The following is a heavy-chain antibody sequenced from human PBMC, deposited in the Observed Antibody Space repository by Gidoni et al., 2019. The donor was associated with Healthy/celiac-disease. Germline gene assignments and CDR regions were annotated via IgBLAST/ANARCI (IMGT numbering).Heavy chain of an antibody. CDR3: ARRGRTASGGNWFDP. Sequence: QVQLQQWGAGLLKPSETLSLPCAVYVGSFSGYYWSWIRQPPGRGLEWIGEINHSGSTNYNPSLKSRVTISVDTSKNQFSLKLSSVTAADTAVYYCARRGRTASGGNWFDPWGQGTLVTVSS. CDR1: VGSFSGYY. D-gene: IGHD1-26*01. V-gene: IGHV4-34*01. J-gene: IGHJ5*02. CDR2: INHSGST.